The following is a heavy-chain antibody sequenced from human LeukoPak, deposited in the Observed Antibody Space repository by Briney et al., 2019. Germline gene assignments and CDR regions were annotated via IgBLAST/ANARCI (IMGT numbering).Heavy chain of an antibody. D-gene: IGHD6-13*01. V-gene: IGHV3-21*01. J-gene: IGHJ4*02. CDR3: AKDRGIFQQLVYYFDY. Sequence: GGSLRLSCAASGFTFSSYSMNWVRQAPGKGLEWVSSISSSSSYIYYADSVKGRFTISRDNAKNSLYLQMNSLRAEDTAVYYCAKDRGIFQQLVYYFDYWGRGTLVTVSS. CDR2: ISSSSSYI. CDR1: GFTFSSYS.